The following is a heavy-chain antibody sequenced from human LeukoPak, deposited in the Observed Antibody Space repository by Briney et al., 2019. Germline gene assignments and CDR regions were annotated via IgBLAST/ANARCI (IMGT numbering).Heavy chain of an antibody. CDR3: ARAWRYCGGDCYFSSPLSRLDP. D-gene: IGHD2-21*02. J-gene: IGHJ5*02. CDR2: ISTYNGNT. Sequence: ASVKVSCKASGYTFTSYGISWVRQAPGQGVEWMGWISTYNGNTNYAQKLQGRVTMTTDTSTSTAYMELRSLRSDDTAVYYCARAWRYCGGDCYFSSPLSRLDPWGQGTLVTVSS. CDR1: GYTFTSYG. V-gene: IGHV1-18*01.